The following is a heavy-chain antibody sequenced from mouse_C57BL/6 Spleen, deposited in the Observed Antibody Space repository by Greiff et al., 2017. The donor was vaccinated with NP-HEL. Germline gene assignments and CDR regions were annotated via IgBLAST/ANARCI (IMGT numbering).Heavy chain of an antibody. Sequence: VQLKESGGGLVKPGGSLKLSCAASGFTFSDYGMHWVRQAPEKGLEWVAYISSGSSTIYYADTVKGRFTISRDNAKNTLFLQMTSLRSEDTAMYYCARRAMMVTTRGWYFDVWGTGTTVTVSS. V-gene: IGHV5-17*01. J-gene: IGHJ1*03. CDR3: ARRAMMVTTRGWYFDV. D-gene: IGHD2-3*01. CDR1: GFTFSDYG. CDR2: ISSGSSTI.